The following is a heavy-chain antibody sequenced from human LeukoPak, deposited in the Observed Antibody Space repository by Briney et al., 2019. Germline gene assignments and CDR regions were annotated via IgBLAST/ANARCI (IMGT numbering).Heavy chain of an antibody. CDR1: GGSISSYY. CDR2: IYNSGST. J-gene: IGHJ4*02. D-gene: IGHD2-21*02. Sequence: PETLSLTCTVSGGSISSYYWSWVRQPPGKGLEWIGYIYNSGSTNYNPSLKSRVTISVDSSKNQFSLKLSSVTAAATAVYYCARVPPYCGGDCYFDYWGQGTLVTVSA. V-gene: IGHV4-59*01. CDR3: ARVPPYCGGDCYFDY.